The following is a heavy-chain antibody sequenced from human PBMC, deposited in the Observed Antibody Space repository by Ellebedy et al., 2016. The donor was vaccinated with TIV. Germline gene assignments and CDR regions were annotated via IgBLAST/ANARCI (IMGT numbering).Heavy chain of an antibody. D-gene: IGHD3-9*01. CDR2: ITPNNGGT. J-gene: IGHJ4*02. CDR1: GYTFTGSY. V-gene: IGHV1-2*02. CDR3: AISPNQYFFDY. Sequence: AASVKVSCKTSGYTFTGSYVHWVRQAPGQGLEWMGWITPNNGGTNYAQKFRCRVTMTRDTSINTAYMELSTLTSDDTAVYYCAISPNQYFFDYWGQGTLVTVSS.